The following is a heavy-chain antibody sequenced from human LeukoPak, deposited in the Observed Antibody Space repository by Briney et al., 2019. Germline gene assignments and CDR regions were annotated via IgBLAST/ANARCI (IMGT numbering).Heavy chain of an antibody. Sequence: GGSLRLSCAASGFSFSTYSMNWVRQAPGKGLEWVSYISSTSTTYYADSVKGRFTISRDNAKNSLYPQMNSLRDEDTAVYHCARDKYGGLWSQGTMVTVS. CDR2: ISSTSTT. J-gene: IGHJ3*01. CDR1: GFSFSTYS. V-gene: IGHV3-48*02. D-gene: IGHD3-16*01. CDR3: ARDKYGGL.